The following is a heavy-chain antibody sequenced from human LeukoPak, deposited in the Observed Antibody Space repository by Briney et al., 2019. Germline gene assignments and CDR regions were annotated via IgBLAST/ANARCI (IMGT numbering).Heavy chain of an antibody. CDR2: IYHSRST. Sequence: SETLSLTCIVSGYSINSGYHWGWIRQPPGKGLEWIGSIYHSRSTYYNPSLKSRVIISIDTSKNQFSLKLSSVTAADTAVYYCARHYLYDTSGDGTYYFDYWGQGTLVTVSS. J-gene: IGHJ4*02. V-gene: IGHV4-38-2*02. CDR1: GYSINSGYH. D-gene: IGHD3-22*01. CDR3: ARHYLYDTSGDGTYYFDY.